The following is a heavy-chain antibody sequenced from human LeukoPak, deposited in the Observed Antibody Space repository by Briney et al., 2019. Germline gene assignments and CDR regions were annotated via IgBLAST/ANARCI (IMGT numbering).Heavy chain of an antibody. D-gene: IGHD6-25*01. V-gene: IGHV3-30*04. Sequence: PGGSLRLSCAASGFTFSSYAMHWVRQAPAKGLEWVAVISYDGSNKYYADSVKGRFTISRDNSKNTLYLKMNSLRAEDTAVYYCARDPSRLYFDYWGQGTLVTVSS. CDR1: GFTFSSYA. CDR2: ISYDGSNK. J-gene: IGHJ4*02. CDR3: ARDPSRLYFDY.